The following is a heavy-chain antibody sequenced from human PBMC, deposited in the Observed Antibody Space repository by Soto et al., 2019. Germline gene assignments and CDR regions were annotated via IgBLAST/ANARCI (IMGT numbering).Heavy chain of an antibody. J-gene: IGHJ6*02. D-gene: IGHD3-10*01. V-gene: IGHV4-34*01. CDR2: INHSGST. CDR1: GGSFSGYY. CDR3: ARGLGGSGLGGMDV. Sequence: QVQLQQWGAGLLKPSETLSLTCAVYGGSFSGYYWSWIRQPPGKGLEWIGEINHSGSTNYNPSLKSRVTISVDTSKNQFSLKLSSVTAADTAVYYCARGLGGSGLGGMDVWGQGTTVTVSS.